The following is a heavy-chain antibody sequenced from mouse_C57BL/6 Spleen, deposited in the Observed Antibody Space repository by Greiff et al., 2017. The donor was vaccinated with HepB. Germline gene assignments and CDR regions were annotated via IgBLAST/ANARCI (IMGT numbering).Heavy chain of an antibody. D-gene: IGHD1-1*01. Sequence: QVQLQQSGPGLVQPSQSLSITCTVSGFSLTSYGVHWVRQSPGKGLEWLGVIWSGGSTDYNAAFISRLSISKDNSKSQVFFKMNSLQADDTAIYYCASPYYYGSSLFAYWGQGTLVTVSA. CDR3: ASPYYYGSSLFAY. CDR2: IWSGGST. V-gene: IGHV2-2*01. CDR1: GFSLTSYG. J-gene: IGHJ3*01.